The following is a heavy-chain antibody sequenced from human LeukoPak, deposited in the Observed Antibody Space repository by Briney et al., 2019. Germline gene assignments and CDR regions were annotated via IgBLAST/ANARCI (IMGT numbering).Heavy chain of an antibody. V-gene: IGHV3-21*01. D-gene: IGHD6-19*01. J-gene: IGHJ4*02. CDR1: GFTLSRYS. CDR3: AKDPRTGAVSGIFYFDY. Sequence: PGGSLRLSCAASGFTLSRYSMNWVRQAPGKGLEWVSSISSGSSYIYYAGSVKGRFTISRDNAKNSLYLQMDSLRPEDTAVYYCAKDPRTGAVSGIFYFDYWGQGTLVTLSS. CDR2: ISSGSSYI.